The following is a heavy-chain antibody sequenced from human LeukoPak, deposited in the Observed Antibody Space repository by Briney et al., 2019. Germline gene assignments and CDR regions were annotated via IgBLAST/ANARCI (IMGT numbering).Heavy chain of an antibody. V-gene: IGHV4-34*01. CDR3: ARHAVEAASRWFDP. J-gene: IGHJ5*02. CDR1: GGSISGYY. Sequence: SETLSLTCAVYGGSISGYYWSWIRQPPGKGLEWIGEINHTGSTNYNTSLKSRVTLSVDTSKNQFSLKLSSVTAADTAVYYCARHAVEAASRWFDPWGQGTLVTVSS. D-gene: IGHD1-1*01. CDR2: INHTGST.